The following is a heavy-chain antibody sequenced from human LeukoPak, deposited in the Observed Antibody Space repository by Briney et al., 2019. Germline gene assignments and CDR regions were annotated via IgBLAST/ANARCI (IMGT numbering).Heavy chain of an antibody. CDR1: GGFVSSNY. Sequence: TSSETLSLTCTVSGGFVSSNYWSWVRQPPGKGLEWIGYIYYSGSTNYNPSLKSRVTISEDTSKNQFSLKLTSVTAADTAVYYCARGGARLYGMDVWGQGTTVTVSS. V-gene: IGHV4-59*02. CDR3: ARGGARLYGMDV. J-gene: IGHJ6*02. D-gene: IGHD4/OR15-4a*01. CDR2: IYYSGST.